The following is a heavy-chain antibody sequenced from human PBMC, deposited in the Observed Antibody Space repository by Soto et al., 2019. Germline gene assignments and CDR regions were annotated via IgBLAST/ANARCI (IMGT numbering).Heavy chain of an antibody. J-gene: IGHJ5*02. CDR3: ANDAVAYNGEWDWFDL. Sequence: EVQLLESGGGLVQPGGSLRLSCAASGFTFKNFAVSWVRQAPGKGMEWVSAIGGSGSSANYADSVKGRFTVSRDDSKSTLYLQMSGLRVEDTAIYYCANDAVAYNGEWDWFDLWCQGTLVTVSS. D-gene: IGHD3-10*01. CDR2: IGGSGSSA. V-gene: IGHV3-23*01. CDR1: GFTFKNFA.